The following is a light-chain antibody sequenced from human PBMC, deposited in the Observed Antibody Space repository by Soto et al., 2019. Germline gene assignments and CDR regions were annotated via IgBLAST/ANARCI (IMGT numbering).Light chain of an antibody. CDR3: SSYAGSNRGV. CDR1: SSDVGAYNY. Sequence: QSALTQPPSASGSPGPSVTISCTGTSSDVGAYNYVSWYQQHPGKAPKLMIYEVSKRPSGVPDRFSGSKAGNTASLTVSGLQAEDEADYYCSSYAGSNRGVVGGGTKLTVL. J-gene: IGLJ2*01. V-gene: IGLV2-8*01. CDR2: EVS.